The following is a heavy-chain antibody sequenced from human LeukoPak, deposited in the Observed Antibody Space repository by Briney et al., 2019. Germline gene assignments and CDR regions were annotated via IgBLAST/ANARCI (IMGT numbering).Heavy chain of an antibody. CDR3: ARALQRFGEFQNWFDP. D-gene: IGHD3-10*01. CDR1: GGSISGYY. CDR2: IYYSGST. J-gene: IGHJ5*02. V-gene: IGHV4-59*01. Sequence: SETLSLTCTVSGGSISGYYWSWIRQPPGKGLEWIGYIYYSGSTNYNPSLKSRVTISVDTSKNQFSLKLSSVTAADTAVYYCARALQRFGEFQNWFDPWGQGTLVTVSS.